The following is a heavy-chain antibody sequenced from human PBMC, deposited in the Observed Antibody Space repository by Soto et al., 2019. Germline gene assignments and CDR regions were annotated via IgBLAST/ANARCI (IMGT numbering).Heavy chain of an antibody. Sequence: EAQLVDSGGGLVQPGGSLRLSCAASGFTFTNYWMCWVRQALGKGPEWVASIKRDGSEEKYVDSVKGRFTISRDNTKSSLYLQMNTLRAEDTAVYYCARAVSVIGGASGFDLWGQRTLVTVSS. CDR3: ARAVSVIGGASGFDL. J-gene: IGHJ5*02. CDR1: GFTFTNYW. D-gene: IGHD2-21*01. V-gene: IGHV3-7*03. CDR2: IKRDGSEE.